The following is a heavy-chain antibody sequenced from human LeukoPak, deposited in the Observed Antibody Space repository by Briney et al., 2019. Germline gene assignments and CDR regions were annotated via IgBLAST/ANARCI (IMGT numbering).Heavy chain of an antibody. V-gene: IGHV3-30-3*01. CDR3: ARDPMTTVGIPHAFDI. Sequence: QPGGSLRLSCAASGFTFSSYAMHWVREAPGKGLEWVAVISYDGSNKYYADSVKGRFTISRDNSKNTLYLQMNSLRAEDTAVYYCARDPMTTVGIPHAFDIWGQGTMVTVSS. J-gene: IGHJ3*02. CDR1: GFTFSSYA. CDR2: ISYDGSNK. D-gene: IGHD4-23*01.